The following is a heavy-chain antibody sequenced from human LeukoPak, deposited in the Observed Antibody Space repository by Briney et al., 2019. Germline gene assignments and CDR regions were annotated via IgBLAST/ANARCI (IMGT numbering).Heavy chain of an antibody. CDR3: ARIGFDAFDI. CDR2: IGTDGDT. CDR1: GFTFSSYD. V-gene: IGHV3-13*01. J-gene: IGHJ3*02. Sequence: GGSLRLSCAASGFTFSSYDMHWVRQATGKGLEWVSAIGTDGDTFYPGSVKGRFTISRDNAENSLYLQMNSLRAEDTAVYYCARIGFDAFDIWGKGTMVTVSS.